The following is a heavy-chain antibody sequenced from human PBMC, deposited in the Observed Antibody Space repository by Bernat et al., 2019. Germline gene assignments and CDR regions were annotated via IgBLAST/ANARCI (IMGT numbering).Heavy chain of an antibody. CDR1: GFTFSSYA. J-gene: IGHJ4*02. V-gene: IGHV3-30*01. CDR3: ARDETSTVTTVNIDY. Sequence: QVQLVESGGGVVQPGRSLRLSCAASGFTFSSYAMHWVRQAPGKGLEWVAVISYDGSNKYYADSVKGRFTISRDNSKNTLYLQMNSLRAEDTAVYYCARDETSTVTTVNIDYWGQGTLVTVSS. CDR2: ISYDGSNK. D-gene: IGHD4-17*01.